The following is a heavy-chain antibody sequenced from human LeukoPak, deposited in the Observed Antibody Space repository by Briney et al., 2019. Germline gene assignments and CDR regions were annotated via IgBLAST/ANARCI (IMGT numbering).Heavy chain of an antibody. CDR1: GYTFTGYY. CDR3: ARASPSSSWYGYFDY. D-gene: IGHD6-13*01. CDR2: INPNSGGT. Sequence: ASVKVSCKASGYTFTGYYMHWVPQAPGQGLEWMGWINPNSGGTNYAQKFQGRVTMTRDTSISTAYMELSRLRSDDTAVYYCARASPSSSWYGYFDYWGQGTLVTVSS. V-gene: IGHV1-2*02. J-gene: IGHJ4*02.